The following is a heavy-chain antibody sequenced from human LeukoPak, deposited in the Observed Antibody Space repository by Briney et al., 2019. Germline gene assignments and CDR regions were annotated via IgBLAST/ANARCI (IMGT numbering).Heavy chain of an antibody. J-gene: IGHJ5*02. CDR1: GYSFTSYW. D-gene: IGHD5-18*01. CDR3: ARLVAMVNNWFDP. Sequence: GESLKISCQGSGYSFTSYWIGWVRQMPGKGLEWMGIIYHGDSDTRYSPSFQGQVTISADKSISTAYLQWSSLKASDTAMYYCARLVAMVNNWFDPWGQGTLVTVSS. V-gene: IGHV5-51*01. CDR2: IYHGDSDT.